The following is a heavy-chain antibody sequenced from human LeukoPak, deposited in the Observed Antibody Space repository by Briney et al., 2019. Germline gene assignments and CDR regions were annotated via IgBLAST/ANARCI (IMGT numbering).Heavy chain of an antibody. J-gene: IGHJ4*02. D-gene: IGHD6-19*01. CDR1: GYTFTSYG. CDR2: ISAYNGNT. V-gene: IGHV1-18*04. Sequence: ASVKVSCKAPGYTFTSYGISWVRQAPGQGLEWMGWISAYNGNTNYAQKLQGRVTMTTDTSTSTAYMELRSLRSDDTAVYYCARDRGTYSSGEYFDYWGRGTLVTVSS. CDR3: ARDRGTYSSGEYFDY.